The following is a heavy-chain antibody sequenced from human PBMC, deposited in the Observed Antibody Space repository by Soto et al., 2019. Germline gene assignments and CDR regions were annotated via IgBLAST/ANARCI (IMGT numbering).Heavy chain of an antibody. CDR3: ARGGTVTTVWFDP. CDR1: GYTFTSYG. V-gene: IGHV1-18*01. J-gene: IGHJ5*02. CDR2: TSAYNGNT. D-gene: IGHD4-17*01. Sequence: ASVKVSCKASGYTFTSYGISWVRQAPGQGLEWMGWTSAYNGNTNYAQKLQGRVTMTTDTSTSTVYMELSSLRSEDTAVYYCARGGTVTTVWFDPWGQGTLVTVSS.